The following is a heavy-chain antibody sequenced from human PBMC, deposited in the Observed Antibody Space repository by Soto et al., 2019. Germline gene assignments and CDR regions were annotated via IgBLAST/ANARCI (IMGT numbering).Heavy chain of an antibody. CDR1: GASISSPHDY. CDR2: IYYSGST. V-gene: IGHV4-39*07. Sequence: PSETLSLTCTVSGASISSPHDYWGWIRQSPGRGMEWIGSIYYSGSTNYNPSLKSRISISVDTSKNQFSLKLSSVTAADTVVYYCARGWGYSSSWYPDYWGQGTLVTVSS. J-gene: IGHJ4*02. D-gene: IGHD6-13*01. CDR3: ARGWGYSSSWYPDY.